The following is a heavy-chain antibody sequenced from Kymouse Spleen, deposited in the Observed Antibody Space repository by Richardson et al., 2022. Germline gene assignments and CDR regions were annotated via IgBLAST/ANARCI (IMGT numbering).Heavy chain of an antibody. V-gene: IGHV4-39*01. Sequence: QLQLQESGPGLVKPSETLSLTCTVSGGSISSSSYYWGWIRQPPGKGLEWIGSIYYSGSTYYNPSLKSRVTISVDTSKNQFSLKLSSVTAADTAVYYCARHIAARPVYYFDYWGQGTLVTVSS. CDR3: ARHIAARPVYYFDY. CDR1: GGSISSSSYY. D-gene: IGHD6-6*01. J-gene: IGHJ4*02. CDR2: IYYSGST.